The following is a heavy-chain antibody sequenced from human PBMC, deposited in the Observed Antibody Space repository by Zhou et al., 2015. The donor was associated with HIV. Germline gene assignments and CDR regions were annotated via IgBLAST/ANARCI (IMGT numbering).Heavy chain of an antibody. CDR1: GFTFNNYW. CDR3: ARDKDYDFWSGYYSYYYYGMDV. V-gene: IGHV3-74*01. CDR2: INGDGSRT. J-gene: IGHJ6*02. Sequence: EVQLLESGGDLVRPGGSLRLSCAASGFTFNNYWMHWVRQAPGKGLVWVSHINGDGSRTTYADSVKGRFTISRDNAKNSLYLQMNSLRAEDTAVYYCARDKDYDFWSGYYSYYYYGMDVWGQGTTGHRLL. D-gene: IGHD3-3*01.